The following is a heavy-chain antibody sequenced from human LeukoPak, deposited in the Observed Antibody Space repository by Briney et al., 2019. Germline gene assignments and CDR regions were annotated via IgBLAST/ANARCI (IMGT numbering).Heavy chain of an antibody. V-gene: IGHV1-18*01. CDR2: ISAYNGNT. CDR1: GYTFTSYG. D-gene: IGHD6-13*01. CDR3: ARAGSSSWPSDFDY. Sequence: ASVKVSCKASGYTFTSYGISWVRQAPGQGLEWMGWISAYNGNTNYAQKLQGRATMTTDTSTSTAYMELRSLRSDDTAVYYCARAGSSSWPSDFDYWGQGTLVTVSS. J-gene: IGHJ4*02.